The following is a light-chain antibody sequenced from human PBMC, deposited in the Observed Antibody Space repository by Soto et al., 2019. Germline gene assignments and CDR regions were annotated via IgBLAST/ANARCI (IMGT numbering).Light chain of an antibody. Sequence: ETVMPQFPATLSVSPGDRVTLSCRASESVSSDVAWYQQKPGQSPRLLIFGASTRATSIPARFTGSRSGTEFSLTISSLQSEDFAVYYCQKYSTWPRTVGQGNKVDIK. J-gene: IGKJ1*01. CDR2: GAS. CDR3: QKYSTWPRT. V-gene: IGKV3-15*01. CDR1: ESVSSD.